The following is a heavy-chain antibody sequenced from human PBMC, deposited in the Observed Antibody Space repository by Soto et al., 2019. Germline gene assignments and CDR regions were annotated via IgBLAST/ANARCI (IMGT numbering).Heavy chain of an antibody. J-gene: IGHJ4*02. CDR1: GGSLNDYY. CDR2: INHRGST. CDR3: ARTPTYSASWYYPIDY. V-gene: IGHV4-34*01. D-gene: IGHD6-13*01. Sequence: SETLSLTCAVDGGSLNDYYWNWIRQPPGKGLEWIGEINHRGSTKYNPSLKSRVTISADTSKNQISLKLTSVTAADTAVYYCARTPTYSASWYYPIDYWGQGTPVTVS.